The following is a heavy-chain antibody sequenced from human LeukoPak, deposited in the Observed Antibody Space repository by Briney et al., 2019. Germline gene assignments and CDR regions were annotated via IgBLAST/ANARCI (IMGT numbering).Heavy chain of an antibody. CDR3: ARSGSYYNTFDY. J-gene: IGHJ4*02. CDR1: GYTFTSYD. Sequence: ASVKVSCKASGYTFTSYDINWVRQATGQGLEWMGWMNPNSGNTGYAQKFQGRVTITRNTSISTAYMELSSLRSEDTAVYYCARSGSYYNTFDYWGQGTLVTVSS. D-gene: IGHD1-26*01. V-gene: IGHV1-8*03. CDR2: MNPNSGNT.